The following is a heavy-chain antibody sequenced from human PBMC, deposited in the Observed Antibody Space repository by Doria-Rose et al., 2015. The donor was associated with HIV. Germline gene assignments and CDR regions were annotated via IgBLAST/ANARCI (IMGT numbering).Heavy chain of an antibody. V-gene: IGHV2-26*01. CDR3: ARIKSSRWYHKYYFDF. CDR1: GVSLSSPGMG. J-gene: IGHJ4*02. CDR2: MFSDDER. D-gene: IGHD6-13*01. Sequence: VTLKESGPVLVKPTETLTLTCTVSGVSLSSPGMGVSWIRQPPGKALEWLANMFSDDERSYQSSLKSRLTISRDTSKSQVVLTMTDMYPVDTATYYCARIKSSRWYHKYYFDFWGQGTLVIVSA.